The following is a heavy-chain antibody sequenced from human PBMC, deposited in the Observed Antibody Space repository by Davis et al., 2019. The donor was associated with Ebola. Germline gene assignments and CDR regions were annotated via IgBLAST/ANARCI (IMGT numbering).Heavy chain of an antibody. CDR3: ARRVYYSSWYLDY. J-gene: IGHJ4*02. CDR1: GYGFTSYW. V-gene: IGHV5-51*01. D-gene: IGHD6-13*01. Sequence: GESLKISCKGSGYGFTSYWIGWVRQMRGKGLEWMGINYPGDSDTSYSPSFQGQVTISADKSISTAYLHGSSLKASDTAMYYCARRVYYSSWYLDYWGQGTLVTVSS. CDR2: NYPGDSDT.